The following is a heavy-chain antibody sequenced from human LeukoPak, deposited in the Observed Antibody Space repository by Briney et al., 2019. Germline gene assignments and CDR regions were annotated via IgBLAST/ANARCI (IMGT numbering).Heavy chain of an antibody. CDR1: GGSISSGGYY. Sequence: SETLSLTCTVSGGSISSGGYYWSWIRQHPGKGLEWIGYIYYSGSTYYNPSLKSRVTISVDTSKNQFSLKLSSVTAADTAVYYCARARTFIAVAGTSNDYWGQGTLVTVSS. CDR3: ARARTFIAVAGTSNDY. CDR2: IYYSGST. J-gene: IGHJ4*02. V-gene: IGHV4-31*03. D-gene: IGHD6-19*01.